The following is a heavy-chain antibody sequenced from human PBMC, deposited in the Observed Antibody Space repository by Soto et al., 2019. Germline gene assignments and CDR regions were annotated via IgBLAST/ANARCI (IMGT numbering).Heavy chain of an antibody. CDR2: IRSKIYGGTT. Sequence: PGGSLRLSCSTSGFIFGDYAMSWVRQAPGKGLECVSFIRSKIYGGTTEYAASVKGRFTISRDDSKGIAYLQMNALKTEDTAVYYCAREEKWELISYYYGVDVWGQGTTVTVSS. CDR3: AREEKWELISYYYGVDV. J-gene: IGHJ6*02. CDR1: GFIFGDYA. D-gene: IGHD1-26*01. V-gene: IGHV3-49*04.